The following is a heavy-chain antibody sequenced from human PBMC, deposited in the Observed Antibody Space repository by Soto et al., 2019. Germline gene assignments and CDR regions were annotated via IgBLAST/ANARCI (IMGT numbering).Heavy chain of an antibody. CDR3: VAGTSLSY. CDR1: GFTFSSHW. J-gene: IGHJ4*02. D-gene: IGHD6-19*01. V-gene: IGHV3-74*01. CDR2: IKSDGSST. Sequence: EVQLVESGGGLVQPGGSLRLSCVVSGFTFSSHWMHWVRQAPGKGLMWVSRIKSDGSSTNYADSVKGRFTISRDNAKNTLYLEMNNLRAEDTAVYYAVAGTSLSYWGQGTLVTVSS.